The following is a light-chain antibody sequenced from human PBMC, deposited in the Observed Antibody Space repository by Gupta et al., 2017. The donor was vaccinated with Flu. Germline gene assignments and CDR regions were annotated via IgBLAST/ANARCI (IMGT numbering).Light chain of an antibody. CDR2: DVS. Sequence: SALTHSRQVSGSPGQSVTIPCPGPSTDIGAFDYVSWYQRHPGKAPRLMIHDVSKRPSGVPDRFSGSKSGNTASLTIAGLQAEDEADYYCCSYAGEYSWVFGGGTNLTVL. CDR1: STDIGAFDY. CDR3: CSYAGEYSWV. V-gene: IGLV2-11*01. J-gene: IGLJ3*02.